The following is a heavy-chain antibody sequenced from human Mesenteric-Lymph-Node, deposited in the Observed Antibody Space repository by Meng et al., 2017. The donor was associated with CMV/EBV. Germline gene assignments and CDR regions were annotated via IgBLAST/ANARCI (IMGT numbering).Heavy chain of an antibody. J-gene: IGHJ6*02. V-gene: IGHV3-48*03. CDR3: ARDPPRYGMDV. Sequence: GESLKISCVVSGFTFSTYDMNWVRQARGKGLEWVSFISRGETTTYYAESVQGRFTISRDNAKNTLYLQMNSLRGEDTAIYYCARDPPRYGMDVWGQGTTVTVSS. CDR1: GFTFSTYD. CDR2: ISRGETTT.